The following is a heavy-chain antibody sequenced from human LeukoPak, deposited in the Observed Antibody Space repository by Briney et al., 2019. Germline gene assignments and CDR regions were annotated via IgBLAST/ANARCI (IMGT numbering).Heavy chain of an antibody. CDR1: GGSIRGTNW. Sequence: SETLSLMFGLSGGSIRGTNWWSWVRQPPGQGLEWIGEISLAGQTIFNPSLNGRGNKSLDKSHNQLSPHLKSFNPADPARYFCSRESRPFCPFGYWGQGTLVIVSS. CDR2: ISLAGQT. J-gene: IGHJ4*02. D-gene: IGHD2-2*01. CDR3: SRESRPFCPFGY. V-gene: IGHV4/OR15-8*02.